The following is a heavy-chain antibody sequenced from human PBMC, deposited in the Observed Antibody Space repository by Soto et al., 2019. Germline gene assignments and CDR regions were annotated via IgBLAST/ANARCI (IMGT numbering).Heavy chain of an antibody. V-gene: IGHV1-69*13. CDR1: GGTFSSYA. Sequence: SVKVSCKASGGTFSSYAISWVRQAPGQGLEWMGGIIPIFGTANYAQKFQGRVTITADESTSTAYVELSSLRSEDTAVYYCATNIVVVVAATVYYYGMDVWGQGTTVTVSS. CDR2: IIPIFGTA. D-gene: IGHD2-15*01. J-gene: IGHJ6*02. CDR3: ATNIVVVVAATVYYYGMDV.